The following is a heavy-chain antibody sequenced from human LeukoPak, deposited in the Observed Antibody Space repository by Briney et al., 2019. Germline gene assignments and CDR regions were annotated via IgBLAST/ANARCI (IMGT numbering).Heavy chain of an antibody. Sequence: ASVKVSCKASGYTFTGYYMHWVRQAPGQGLEWMGWINPNSGGTNYAQKFQGRVTMTRDTSISTAYMELSRLRSEDTAVYYCARSLRYFDWFNWFDPWGQGTLVTVSS. CDR1: GYTFTGYY. J-gene: IGHJ5*02. CDR2: INPNSGGT. CDR3: ARSLRYFDWFNWFDP. V-gene: IGHV1-2*02. D-gene: IGHD3-9*01.